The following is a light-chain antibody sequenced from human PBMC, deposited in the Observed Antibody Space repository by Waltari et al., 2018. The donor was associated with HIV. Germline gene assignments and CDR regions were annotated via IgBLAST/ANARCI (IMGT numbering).Light chain of an antibody. CDR3: QAWDSSNVV. Sequence: SYELTQPPSVSVSPGQPASITCPGDKLGDKYACWYQQKPGQSPLLVIYQHNKRPSGIPERFSGSNSGNTATLTISGTQAMDEADYFCQAWDSSNVVFGGGTKLTVL. CDR1: KLGDKY. V-gene: IGLV3-1*01. J-gene: IGLJ2*01. CDR2: QHN.